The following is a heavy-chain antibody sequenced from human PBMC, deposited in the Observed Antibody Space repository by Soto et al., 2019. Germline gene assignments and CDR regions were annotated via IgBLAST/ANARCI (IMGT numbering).Heavy chain of an antibody. D-gene: IGHD2-8*01. CDR2: ISYDGSNK. Sequence: GGSLRLSCAASGFTFSSYAMHWVRQAPGKGLEWVAVISYDGSNKYYADSVKGRFTISRDTSKNTLYLQMNSLRAEDTAVYYCARDRIYCPNGVCRNNYYYYGMDVWGQGTTVTVSS. V-gene: IGHV3-30-3*01. CDR1: GFTFSSYA. CDR3: ARDRIYCPNGVCRNNYYYYGMDV. J-gene: IGHJ6*02.